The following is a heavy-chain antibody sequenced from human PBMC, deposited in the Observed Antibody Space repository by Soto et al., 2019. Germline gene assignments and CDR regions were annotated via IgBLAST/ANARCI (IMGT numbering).Heavy chain of an antibody. CDR3: AITYDTRGYYYYGMDV. CDR1: GGTSRNYV. CDR2: IIPSFGTP. V-gene: IGHV1-69*13. J-gene: IGHJ6*02. Sequence: SVKVSCKDSGGTSRNYVISWVRQAPGQGLEWMGGIIPSFGTPTYAQKFQGRVTITADESTSTAYMELSSLRSEDTAVYYCAITYDTRGYYYYGMDVWGQGTTVTVSS. D-gene: IGHD3-3*01.